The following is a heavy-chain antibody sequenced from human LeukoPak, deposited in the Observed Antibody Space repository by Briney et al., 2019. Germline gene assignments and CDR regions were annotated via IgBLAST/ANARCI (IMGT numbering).Heavy chain of an antibody. V-gene: IGHV3-21*01. CDR2: ISSSSSYI. CDR1: GFTFSSYS. CDR3: ARARCSNSWYAVDI. J-gene: IGHJ3*02. D-gene: IGHD6-13*01. Sequence: PGGSLRLSCAASGFTFSSYSMDWVRQAPGKGLEWVSYISSSSSYIKYADSVKGRFTISRDNAKNSLYLQMNSLRGEDTAVYYCARARCSNSWYAVDIWGQGTMVTVSS.